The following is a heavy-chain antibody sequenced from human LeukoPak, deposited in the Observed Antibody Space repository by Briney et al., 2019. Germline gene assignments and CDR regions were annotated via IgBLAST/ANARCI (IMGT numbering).Heavy chain of an antibody. D-gene: IGHD1-26*01. J-gene: IGHJ4*02. Sequence: SETLSLTCTVSGGSISGYYWTWIRQPPGKGLEWDGYIYYTGDTNSRPSLKSRLTLSLDTSKRQFSLKLSSVIAADTAVYFCARGLLVGNTGYYFDFWGQGTPVTVSS. V-gene: IGHV4-59*01. CDR2: IYYTGDT. CDR3: ARGLLVGNTGYYFDF. CDR1: GGSISGYY.